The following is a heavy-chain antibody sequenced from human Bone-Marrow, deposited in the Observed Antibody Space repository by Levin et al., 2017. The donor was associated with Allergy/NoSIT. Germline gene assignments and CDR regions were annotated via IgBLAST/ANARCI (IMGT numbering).Heavy chain of an antibody. D-gene: IGHD1-20*01. CDR1: GGSIRGSF. CDR2: ISNSGST. V-gene: IGHV4-59*01. Sequence: ASQTLSLTCTVSGGSIRGSFWSWIRQPPGKRLEWIGYISNSGSTNYSPSLKSRVTISVDTSNYQFSLRLSSVTVADTALYYCARVVRSGITGSSSYYYYMDVWGKGTTVTVSS. CDR3: ARVVRSGITGSSSYYYYMDV. J-gene: IGHJ6*03.